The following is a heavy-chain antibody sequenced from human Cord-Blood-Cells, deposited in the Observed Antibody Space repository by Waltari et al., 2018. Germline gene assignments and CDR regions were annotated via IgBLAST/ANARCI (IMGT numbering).Heavy chain of an antibody. CDR1: GGSISSSSYY. CDR2: IYYSGST. Sequence: QLQLQESGPGLVKPSETLSLTCTVSGGSISSSSYYWGWIPQPPGKGLEWIGSIYYSGSTYYNPSLKSRVTISVDTSKNQFSLKLSSVTAADTAVYYCARPIYGSVFPFDYWGQGTLVTVSS. CDR3: ARPIYGSVFPFDY. V-gene: IGHV4-39*01. D-gene: IGHD3-10*01. J-gene: IGHJ4*02.